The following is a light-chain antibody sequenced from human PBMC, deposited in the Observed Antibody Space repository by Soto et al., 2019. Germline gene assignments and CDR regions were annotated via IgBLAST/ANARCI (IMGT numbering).Light chain of an antibody. CDR2: EVS. Sequence: LTQPPSVSGSPGQSVTIHCTGSSSDVGSFSRVSWYQQPPGTAPKLTIYEVSYRPSGVPDRFSGSKSGNTASLTISGLLAEDEADYYCSSYTTSNTYVFGTGTKVTVL. J-gene: IGLJ1*01. CDR3: SSYTTSNTYV. V-gene: IGLV2-18*02. CDR1: SSDVGSFSR.